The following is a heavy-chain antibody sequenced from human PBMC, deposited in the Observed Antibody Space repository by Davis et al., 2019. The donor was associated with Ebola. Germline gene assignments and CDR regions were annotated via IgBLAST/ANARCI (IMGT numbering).Heavy chain of an antibody. D-gene: IGHD3-22*01. J-gene: IGHJ4*02. V-gene: IGHV1-18*01. CDR2: ISAYNGNT. CDR3: ARLAMIPRSGDDY. Sequence: ASVKVSCKASGYTFTSYGISWVRQAPGQGLEWMGWISAYNGNTNYAQKLQGRVTMTRDTSTSTVYMELSSLRSEDTAVYYCARLAMIPRSGDDYWGQGTLVTVSS. CDR1: GYTFTSYG.